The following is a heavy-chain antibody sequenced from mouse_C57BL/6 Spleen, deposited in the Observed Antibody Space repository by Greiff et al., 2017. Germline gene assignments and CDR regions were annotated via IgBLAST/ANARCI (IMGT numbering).Heavy chain of an antibody. J-gene: IGHJ2*01. CDR2: INPSNGGT. D-gene: IGHD1-1*01. CDR1: GYTFTSYW. V-gene: IGHV1-53*01. Sequence: QVQLQQPGTELVKPGASVKLSCKASGYTFTSYWMHWVKQRPGQGLEWIGNINPSNGGTNYNEKFKSKATLTVDKSSSKAYMQLSSLTSEDSAVYYCAREGITTVYFDYWGQGTTLTVSS. CDR3: AREGITTVYFDY.